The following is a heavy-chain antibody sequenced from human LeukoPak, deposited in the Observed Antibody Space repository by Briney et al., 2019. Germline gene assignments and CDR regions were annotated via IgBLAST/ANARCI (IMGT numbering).Heavy chain of an antibody. Sequence: GGSLTLYCAASGFTFSSYEMNRVRQAQGKGLEWVSYISSSGSTLYYADSVKGRFTISRDNAKNSLYLQMHSLRAEDTAVYYCAELGITMIGGVWGKGTTVTISS. CDR2: ISSSGSTL. CDR1: GFTFSSYE. V-gene: IGHV3-48*03. D-gene: IGHD3-10*02. CDR3: AELGITMIGGV. J-gene: IGHJ6*04.